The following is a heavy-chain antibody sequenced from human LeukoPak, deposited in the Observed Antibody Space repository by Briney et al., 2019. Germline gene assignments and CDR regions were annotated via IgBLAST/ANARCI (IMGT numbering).Heavy chain of an antibody. Sequence: SETLSLTCTVSGDSISSSSYYWGWIRQPPGKGLEWIGSIYYSGSTYYNPSLKSRVTISVDTSKNQFSLKLSSVTAADTAVYYCAGQKTSFYSGSGAYYSRFDPWGLGTLVTVSS. CDR1: GDSISSSSYY. V-gene: IGHV4-39*01. D-gene: IGHD3-10*01. CDR2: IYYSGST. J-gene: IGHJ5*02. CDR3: AGQKTSFYSGSGAYYSRFDP.